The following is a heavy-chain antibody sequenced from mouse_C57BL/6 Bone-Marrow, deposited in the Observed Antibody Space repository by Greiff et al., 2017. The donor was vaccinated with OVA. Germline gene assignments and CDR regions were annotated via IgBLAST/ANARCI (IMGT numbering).Heavy chain of an antibody. J-gene: IGHJ4*01. V-gene: IGHV1-5*01. Sequence: VQLKQSGTVLARPGASVKMSCKTSGYTFTSYWMHWVKQRPGQGLEWIGAIYPGNSDTSYNQKFKGKAKLTAVPSASTAYMELSSLTNEDSAVYNWTKDGRSSGYAMDYWGQGTSVTVSS. CDR1: GYTFTSYW. CDR3: TKDGRSSGYAMDY. D-gene: IGHD1-1*01. CDR2: IYPGNSDT.